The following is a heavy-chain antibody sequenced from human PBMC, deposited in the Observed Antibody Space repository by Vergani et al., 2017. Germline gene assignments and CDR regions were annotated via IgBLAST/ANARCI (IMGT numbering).Heavy chain of an antibody. Sequence: EVQLVESGGGLVQPGGSLRLSCAASGFTFSSYWMSWVRQAPGKGREWVANIKQDGSEKYYVDSVKGRFTISRYNAKNSLYLQMNSLRAEDTAVYYCARRYCSGGSCWYNWFDPWGQGTLVTVSS. CDR1: GFTFSSYW. D-gene: IGHD2-15*01. J-gene: IGHJ5*02. V-gene: IGHV3-7*01. CDR2: IKQDGSEK. CDR3: ARRYCSGGSCWYNWFDP.